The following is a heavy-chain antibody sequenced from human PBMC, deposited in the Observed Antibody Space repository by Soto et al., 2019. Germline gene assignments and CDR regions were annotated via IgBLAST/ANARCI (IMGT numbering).Heavy chain of an antibody. CDR1: GFTFSSYG. V-gene: IGHV3-30*03. D-gene: IGHD3-22*01. J-gene: IGHJ4*02. CDR2: ISYDGSNK. CDR3: AGGYYFGDY. Sequence: QVQLVESGGGGVQPGRSLRLSCAASGFTFSSYGMQWVRQAPGKGLEWVALISYDGSNKYYADSVKGRFTISRDNSKNPLYLQMNSLRAEDTAVYYCAGGYYFGDYWGQGSLVTVSS.